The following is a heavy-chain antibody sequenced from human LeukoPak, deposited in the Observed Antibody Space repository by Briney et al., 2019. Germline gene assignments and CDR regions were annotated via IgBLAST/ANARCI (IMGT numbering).Heavy chain of an antibody. D-gene: IGHD6-19*01. Sequence: SETLSLTCTVSGGSISSSSYYWGWIRQPPGKGLEWIGSIYYSGSTYYNPSLKSRVTISVDTSKNQFSLKLGSVTAADTAVYYCARHGQWLRTLDYWGQGTLVTVSS. V-gene: IGHV4-39*01. CDR1: GGSISSSSYY. J-gene: IGHJ4*02. CDR3: ARHGQWLRTLDY. CDR2: IYYSGST.